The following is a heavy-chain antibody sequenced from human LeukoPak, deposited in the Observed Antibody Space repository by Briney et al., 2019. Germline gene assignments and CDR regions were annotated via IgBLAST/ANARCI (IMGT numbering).Heavy chain of an antibody. CDR1: GFIFSSYA. J-gene: IGHJ4*02. Sequence: GGSLRLSCEASGFIFSSYAMNWVRQAPGKGLEWVSSITTSGGDSFYAYSVKGRITISRDNSKSTLCLQMNSLRAEDTAVYYCAKQLGYCSDGSCYFPYWGQGTLVTVSS. V-gene: IGHV3-23*01. D-gene: IGHD2-15*01. CDR3: AKQLGYCSDGSCYFPY. CDR2: ITTSGGDS.